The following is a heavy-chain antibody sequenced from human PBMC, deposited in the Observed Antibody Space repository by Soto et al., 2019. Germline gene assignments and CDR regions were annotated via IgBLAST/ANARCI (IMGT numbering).Heavy chain of an antibody. J-gene: IGHJ4*02. D-gene: IGHD2-8*01. CDR1: GFTFSNAW. CDR2: IKSKTDGGTT. CDR3: TTDLAVYAIFDY. Sequence: GGSLRLSCAASGFTFSNAWMSWVRQAPGKGLEWVGRIKSKTDGGTTDYAAPVKGRFTISRDDSKNTLYLQMNSLKTEDTAVYYCTTDLAVYAIFDYWGQGTLVTVSS. V-gene: IGHV3-15*01.